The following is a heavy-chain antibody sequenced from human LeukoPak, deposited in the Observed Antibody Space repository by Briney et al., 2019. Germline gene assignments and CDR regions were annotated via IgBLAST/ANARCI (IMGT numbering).Heavy chain of an antibody. CDR3: ATGGAAAAFDY. CDR2: INGVNGDT. Sequence: PGGSLRLSCAASGFTFSSSAMSWVPQAPGKRRECLSLINGVNGDTHYADSVMGRFTISRDNSKNTLYLQMNSLRAEDTAVYYCATGGAAAAFDYWGQGTLVTVSS. V-gene: IGHV3-23*01. J-gene: IGHJ4*02. D-gene: IGHD6-13*01. CDR1: GFTFSSSA.